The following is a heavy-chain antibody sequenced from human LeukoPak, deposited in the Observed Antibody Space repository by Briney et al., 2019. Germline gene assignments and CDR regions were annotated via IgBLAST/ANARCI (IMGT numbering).Heavy chain of an antibody. Sequence: SETLSLTCAVYGGSFSGYYWGWIRQPPGKGLEYIGSMYYSGSTYYNPSLKSRVTISVDTSKNHFSLKLSSVTAADTAVYYCARGQFLYSTGWPSTIRFDYWGQGALVTVSS. V-gene: IGHV4-34*01. CDR2: MYYSGST. D-gene: IGHD6-19*01. CDR1: GGSFSGYY. CDR3: ARGQFLYSTGWPSTIRFDY. J-gene: IGHJ4*02.